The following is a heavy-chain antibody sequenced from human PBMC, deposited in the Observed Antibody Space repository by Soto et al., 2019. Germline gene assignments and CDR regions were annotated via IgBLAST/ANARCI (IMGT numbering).Heavy chain of an antibody. D-gene: IGHD5-18*01. CDR1: GFTFSSYA. Sequence: AGGSLRLSCAASGFTFSSYAMHWVRQAPGKGLEWVAVISYDGSNKYYADSVKGRFTISRDNSKNTLYLQMNSLRAEDTAVYYCATTAMNLDYDYWGQGTLVTVSS. CDR2: ISYDGSNK. CDR3: ATTAMNLDYDY. J-gene: IGHJ4*02. V-gene: IGHV3-30-3*01.